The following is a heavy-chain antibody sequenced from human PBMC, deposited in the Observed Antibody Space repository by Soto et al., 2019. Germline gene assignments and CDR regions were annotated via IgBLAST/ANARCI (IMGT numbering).Heavy chain of an antibody. J-gene: IGHJ4*02. D-gene: IGHD4-17*01. CDR2: IWYDGSNK. CDR3: ARDKQVGGDYYGDYYFDY. V-gene: IGHV3-33*01. Sequence: QVQLVESGGGVVQPGRSLRLSCAASGFTFSSYGMHWVRQAPGKGLEWVAVIWYDGSNKYYADSVKGRFTISRDNSKNTMYLQMNSLRAEDTAVYYCARDKQVGGDYYGDYYFDYWGQGTLVTVSS. CDR1: GFTFSSYG.